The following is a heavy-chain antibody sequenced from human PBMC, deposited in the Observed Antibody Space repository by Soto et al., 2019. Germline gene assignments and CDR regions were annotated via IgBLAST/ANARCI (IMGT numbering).Heavy chain of an antibody. J-gene: IGHJ1*01. D-gene: IGHD1-26*01. CDR3: ANAAYRVGAPAGLAY. CDR1: GCTFSSYA. Sequence: PGGALRLSCAASGCTFSSYAMSWVRQAPGKGLEWVSAISGSGGSTYYADSVKGRFTISRDNSKNTLYLQMNSLRAEDTAVYYCANAAYRVGAPAGLAYRGQGPTVIVSS. V-gene: IGHV3-23*01. CDR2: ISGSGGST.